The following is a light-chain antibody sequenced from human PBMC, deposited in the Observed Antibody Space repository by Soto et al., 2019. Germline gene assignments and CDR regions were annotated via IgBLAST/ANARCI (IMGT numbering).Light chain of an antibody. CDR1: QSVSSN. CDR2: GAS. Sequence: EIVMLQVPAALSVSPGERATLSCRASQSVSSNLAWYQQKPGQAPRLLIYGASTRATGIPARFSGSGSGTEFTLTISSLQSEDSAVYYCQQYNNWPPLTFGGGTKVDIK. J-gene: IGKJ4*01. V-gene: IGKV3-15*01. CDR3: QQYNNWPPLT.